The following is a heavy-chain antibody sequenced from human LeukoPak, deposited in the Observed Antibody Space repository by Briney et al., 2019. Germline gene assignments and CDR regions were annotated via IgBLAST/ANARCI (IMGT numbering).Heavy chain of an antibody. D-gene: IGHD3-9*01. J-gene: IGHJ4*02. CDR2: IYSGGST. CDR1: GFTVSSNY. CDR3: ARDSPRTGRYFDWLLFDY. V-gene: IGHV3-66*01. Sequence: GGSLRLSCAASGFTVSSNYMSWARQAPGKGLEWVSVIYSGGSTYYADSVKGRFTISRDNSKNTLYLQMNSLRAEDTAVYYCARDSPRTGRYFDWLLFDYWGQGTLVTASS.